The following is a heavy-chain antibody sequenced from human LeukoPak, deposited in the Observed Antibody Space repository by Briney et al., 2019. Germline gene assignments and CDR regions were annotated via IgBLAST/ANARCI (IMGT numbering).Heavy chain of an antibody. CDR3: ARGSGAYYYYYSMGV. CDR1: GYTFTSYD. D-gene: IGHD3-10*01. J-gene: IGHJ6*03. Sequence: SVRFSCKASGYTFTSYDINWVRQATGQGLEWMGWMNPNSGNTGYAQKFQGRVTMTRNTSISTAYMELSSLRSEDTAVYYCARGSGAYYYYYSMGVWGKGTTVTVSS. V-gene: IGHV1-8*01. CDR2: MNPNSGNT.